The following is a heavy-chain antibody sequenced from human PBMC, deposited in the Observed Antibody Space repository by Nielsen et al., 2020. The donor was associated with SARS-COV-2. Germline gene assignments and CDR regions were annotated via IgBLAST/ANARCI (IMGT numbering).Heavy chain of an antibody. CDR2: IYYSGST. CDR3: ARVAGGHRLRADYFDY. Sequence: SETLSLTCTVSGGSISSSSYYWGWIRQPPGKGLEWIGSIYYSGSTYYNPSLKSRVTISVDTSKNQFSLKLSSVTAADTAVYYCARVAGGHRLRADYFDYWGQGTLVTVSS. D-gene: IGHD5-18*01. CDR1: GGSISSSSYY. V-gene: IGHV4-39*01. J-gene: IGHJ4*02.